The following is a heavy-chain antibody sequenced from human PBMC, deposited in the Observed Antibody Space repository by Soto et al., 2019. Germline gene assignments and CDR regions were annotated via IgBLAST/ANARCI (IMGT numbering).Heavy chain of an antibody. J-gene: IGHJ4*02. D-gene: IGHD6-19*01. Sequence: SETLSLTCTVSGGSISSYYWSWIRQPTGKGLEWIGRIYTSGSTNYNPSLKSRVTMSVDTSKNQFSLKLSSVTAADTAVYYCARDLRASSGWDYYFDYWGQGTLVTVSS. CDR3: ARDLRASSGWDYYFDY. CDR2: IYTSGST. CDR1: GGSISSYY. V-gene: IGHV4-4*07.